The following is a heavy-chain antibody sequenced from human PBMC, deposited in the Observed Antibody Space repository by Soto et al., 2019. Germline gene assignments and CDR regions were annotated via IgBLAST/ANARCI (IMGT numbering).Heavy chain of an antibody. D-gene: IGHD5-12*01. CDR1: GYSLSTYW. J-gene: IGHJ6*02. CDR2: IGPDGSSA. CDR3: ASEHSGYDHGEDDYHGVDV. V-gene: IGHV3-74*03. Sequence: EVQLVESGGGLVQPGGSLRLSCAASGYSLSTYWMHWVRQIPGQGLTWVSRIGPDGSSATYADSVKGRFTISRDNANNAVDLQMNRLRAKDTGVYSCASEHSGYDHGEDDYHGVDVGGQWTTVTVSS.